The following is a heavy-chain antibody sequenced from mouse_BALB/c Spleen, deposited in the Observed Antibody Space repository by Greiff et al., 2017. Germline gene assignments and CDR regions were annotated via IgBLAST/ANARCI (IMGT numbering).Heavy chain of an antibody. D-gene: IGHD1-1*01. V-gene: IGHV5-17*02. CDR2: ISSGSSTI. Sequence: EVKLLESGGGLVQPGGSRKLSCAASGFTFSSFGIHWVRQAPEKGLEWVAYISSGSSTIYYADKVKGRITISRDNPKNTLFLQMNSLRSEDTAMYYWARDKNGSSYYTMDYWGQGTSVTVSS. J-gene: IGHJ4*01. CDR3: ARDKNGSSYYTMDY. CDR1: GFTFSSFG.